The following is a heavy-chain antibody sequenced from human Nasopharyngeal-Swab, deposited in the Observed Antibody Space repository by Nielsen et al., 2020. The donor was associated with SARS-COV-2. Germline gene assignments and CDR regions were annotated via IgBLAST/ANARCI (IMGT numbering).Heavy chain of an antibody. Sequence: ASVKVSCQVSGYTLTELSMHWVRQAPGKGLEWMGGFDPEDGETIYAQKFQGRVTMTEDTSTDTAYMELSSLRSEDTAVYYCATDGYSSGRYLNFQHWGQGTLVTVSS. J-gene: IGHJ1*01. CDR1: GYTLTELS. V-gene: IGHV1-24*01. CDR3: ATDGYSSGRYLNFQH. CDR2: FDPEDGET. D-gene: IGHD6-19*01.